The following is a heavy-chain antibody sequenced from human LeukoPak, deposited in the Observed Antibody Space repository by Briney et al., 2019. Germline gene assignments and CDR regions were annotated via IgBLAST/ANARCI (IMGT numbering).Heavy chain of an antibody. D-gene: IGHD1-26*01. Sequence: GGSLRLFWGASGFTFSRHCMIWVRQAPGKGLEWVSYISSSSSIIHYADSVKGRFTISREDAKNSLCLQVNSLRAEDTAVYYCARVAREGHDNWFATWGQGTLVTVSS. CDR2: ISSSSSII. V-gene: IGHV3-48*01. J-gene: IGHJ5*02. CDR1: GFTFSRHC. CDR3: ARVAREGHDNWFAT.